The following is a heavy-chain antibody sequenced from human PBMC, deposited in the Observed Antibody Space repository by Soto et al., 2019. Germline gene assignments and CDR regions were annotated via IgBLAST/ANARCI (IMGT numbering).Heavy chain of an antibody. CDR1: GFTFSSYA. CDR2: ISYDGSNK. CDR3: ARSRIAAAGLGNDY. Sequence: PGGSLRLSCAASGFTFSSYAMHWVRQAPGKGLEWVAVISYDGSNKYYADSVKGRFTISRDNSKNTLYLQMNRLRAEDTAVYYCARSRIAAAGLGNDYWGQGTLVTVSS. V-gene: IGHV3-30-3*01. D-gene: IGHD6-13*01. J-gene: IGHJ4*02.